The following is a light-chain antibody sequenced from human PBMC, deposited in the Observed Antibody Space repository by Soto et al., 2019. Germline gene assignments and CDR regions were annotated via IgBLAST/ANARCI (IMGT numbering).Light chain of an antibody. CDR1: QDISRW. V-gene: IGKV1-12*01. Sequence: DIPMTQSPSSVSASVGDRITITCRASQDISRWLAWYQQKPGKAPKLLIYAASSLQSGVPSRFSGSGSGTGFTLTINSLQSEDFATYYCQQANSFPFTFGGGTKVQIK. J-gene: IGKJ4*01. CDR3: QQANSFPFT. CDR2: AAS.